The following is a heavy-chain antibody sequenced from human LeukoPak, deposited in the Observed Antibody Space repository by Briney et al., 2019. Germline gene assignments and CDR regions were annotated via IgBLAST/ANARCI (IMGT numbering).Heavy chain of an antibody. CDR1: GFTFSSYG. D-gene: IGHD5-18*01. J-gene: IGHJ6*03. CDR2: ISYDGSNK. CDR3: AKDGAQDTAMVYYYYYMDV. Sequence: GGSLRLSCAASGFTFSSYGMHWVRQAPGKGLEWVAVISYDGSNKYYADSVKGRFTISRDNSKNTLYLQMNSLRAEDTAVYYCAKDGAQDTAMVYYYYYMDVWGKGTTVTVSS. V-gene: IGHV3-30*18.